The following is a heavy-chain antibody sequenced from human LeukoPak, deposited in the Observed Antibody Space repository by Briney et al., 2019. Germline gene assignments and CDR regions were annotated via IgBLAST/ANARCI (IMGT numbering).Heavy chain of an antibody. CDR1: GFTFSSYS. V-gene: IGHV3-21*01. CDR2: ISSSSSYI. J-gene: IGHJ4*02. CDR3: VRLRPGYFDY. D-gene: IGHD1-1*01. Sequence: GGSLRLSCAASGFTFSSYSMNWVRQAPGKGLEWVSSISSSSSYIYYADSVKGRFTISRDNAQNSVFLQMNSLRAEDTAVYYCVRLRPGYFDYWGQGTLVTASS.